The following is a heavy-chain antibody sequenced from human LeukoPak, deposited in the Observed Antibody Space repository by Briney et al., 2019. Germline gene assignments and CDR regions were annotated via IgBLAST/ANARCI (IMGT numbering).Heavy chain of an antibody. J-gene: IGHJ3*02. CDR1: GYTFTSYY. V-gene: IGHV1-2*06. D-gene: IGHD3-22*01. CDR2: INPNSGGT. CDR3: ATYNYYDSSGYYWADAFDI. Sequence: ASVKVSCKASGYTFTSYYMHWVRQAPGQGLEWMGRINPNSGGTNYAQKFQGRVTMTRDTSISTAYMELSRLRSDDTAVYYCATYNYYDSSGYYWADAFDIWGQGTMVTVSS.